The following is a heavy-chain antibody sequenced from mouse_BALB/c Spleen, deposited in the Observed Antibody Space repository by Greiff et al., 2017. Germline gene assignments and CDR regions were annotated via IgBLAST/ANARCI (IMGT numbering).Heavy chain of an antibody. CDR2: IYPGGGYT. CDR1: GYTFTNYW. CDR3: ARSGHGYDGGNFAY. J-gene: IGHJ3*01. Sequence: VKLQESGAELVRPGTSVKMSCKAAGYTFTNYWIGWVKQRPGHGLEWIGDIYPGGGYTNYNEKFKGKATLTADTSSSTDYMQLSSLTSEDSAIYYCARSGHGYDGGNFAYWGQGTLVTVSA. V-gene: IGHV1-63*02. D-gene: IGHD2-2*01.